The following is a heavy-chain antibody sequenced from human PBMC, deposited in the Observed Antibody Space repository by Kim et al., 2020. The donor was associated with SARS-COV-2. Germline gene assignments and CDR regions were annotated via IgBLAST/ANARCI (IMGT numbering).Heavy chain of an antibody. J-gene: IGHJ4*02. CDR1: GFTFSSYA. CDR3: AKDPVADYDILTGYYIYEGDY. V-gene: IGHV3-23*01. CDR2: ISGSGGST. D-gene: IGHD3-9*01. Sequence: GGSLRLSCAASGFTFSSYAMSWVRQAPGKGLEWVSAISGSGGSTYYADSVKGRFTISRDNSKNTLYLQMNSLRAEDTAVYYCAKDPVADYDILTGYYIYEGDYWGQGTLVTVSS.